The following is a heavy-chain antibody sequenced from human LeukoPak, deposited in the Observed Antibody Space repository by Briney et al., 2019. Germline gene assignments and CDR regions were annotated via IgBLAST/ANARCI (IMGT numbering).Heavy chain of an antibody. CDR1: GGSISTSSYY. Sequence: SETLSLTCTVSGGSISTSSYYGGWIRQPPGKGLEWIGSFYYTGRTYYTPSLKSRVTISVDTSKNQVSLKLSSVTATDTAVYYCARSSPNSGWPDWGQGTLVTVST. J-gene: IGHJ4*02. CDR2: FYYTGRT. V-gene: IGHV4-39*01. CDR3: ARSSPNSGWPD. D-gene: IGHD5-12*01.